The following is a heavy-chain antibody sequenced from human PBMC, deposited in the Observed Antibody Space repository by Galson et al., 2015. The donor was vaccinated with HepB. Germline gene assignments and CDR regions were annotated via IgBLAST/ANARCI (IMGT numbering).Heavy chain of an antibody. D-gene: IGHD1-26*01. J-gene: IGHJ6*02. CDR1: GFIFNNYA. V-gene: IGHV3-23*01. CDR3: AKSLRHYPFDMDV. Sequence: SLRLSCAASGFIFNNYAMHWVRLPPGKGLEWVSSISGGGGNTFYSESVKGRFTTSRDNSKNTLFLQMNSLRADDTAVYSCAKSLRHYPFDMDVWGPGTTVSVSS. CDR2: ISGGGGNT.